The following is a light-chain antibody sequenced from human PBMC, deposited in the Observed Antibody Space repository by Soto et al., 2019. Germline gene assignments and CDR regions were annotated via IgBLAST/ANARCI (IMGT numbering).Light chain of an antibody. CDR1: QSVSSD. CDR3: QQRQFWPPIT. Sequence: EIVLTQSPATLSLSPGERATLSCRASQSVSSDLAWYHRKPGQAPRLLIYDASNRAPGIPARFSGSGSGTDFTLTLSSLEPEDFAVYYCQQRQFWPPITFGQGTGLEIK. CDR2: DAS. J-gene: IGKJ5*01. V-gene: IGKV3-11*01.